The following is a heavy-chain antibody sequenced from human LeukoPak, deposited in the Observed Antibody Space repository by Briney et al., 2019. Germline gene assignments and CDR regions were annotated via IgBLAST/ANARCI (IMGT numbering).Heavy chain of an antibody. D-gene: IGHD3-16*02. Sequence: PSETLSLTCTVSGYSISSGYYWGWIRQPPGKGLEWIGSIYHSGSTYYNPSLKSRVTISVDTSKNQFSLKLSSVTAADTAVYYCASPANYDYVWGNYRYDYWGQGTLVTVSS. CDR2: IYHSGST. CDR1: GYSISSGYY. CDR3: ASPANYDYVWGNYRYDY. J-gene: IGHJ4*02. V-gene: IGHV4-38-2*02.